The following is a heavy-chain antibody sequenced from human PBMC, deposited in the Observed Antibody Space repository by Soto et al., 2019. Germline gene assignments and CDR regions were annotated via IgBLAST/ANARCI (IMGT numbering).Heavy chain of an antibody. Sequence: GGSLRLSCAASGFTVSSNYMSWVRQAPGKGLECVSVIYSGGSTYYADSVKGRFTISRDNSKNTLYLQMNSLRAEDTAVYYCARDVGSSWHYFDYWGQGTLVTVSS. CDR2: IYSGGST. CDR3: ARDVGSSWHYFDY. CDR1: GFTVSSNY. D-gene: IGHD6-13*01. V-gene: IGHV3-53*01. J-gene: IGHJ4*02.